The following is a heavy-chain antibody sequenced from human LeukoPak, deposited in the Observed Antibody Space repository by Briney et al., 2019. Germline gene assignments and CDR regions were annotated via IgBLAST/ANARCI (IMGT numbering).Heavy chain of an antibody. CDR2: IHTSGST. CDR1: GDSNNTYY. V-gene: IGHV4-4*07. D-gene: IGHD6-19*01. J-gene: IGHJ4*02. CDR3: ARGAMAVAGRVFDY. Sequence: SETLSLTCTVSGDSNNTYYWTWVRQPAGKGLEWLGRIHTSGSTNYNPSLKSRVAMSVETSKNQLFLKLTSLTAADTAVYYCARGAMAVAGRVFDYWGQGTLVTVSS.